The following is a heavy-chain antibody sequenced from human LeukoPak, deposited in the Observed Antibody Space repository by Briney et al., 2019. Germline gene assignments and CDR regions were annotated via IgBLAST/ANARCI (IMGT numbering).Heavy chain of an antibody. V-gene: IGHV3-11*01. J-gene: IGHJ6*02. D-gene: IGHD3-10*01. Sequence: GGYLRLSCTATGVTFRVYYMTWIRQAPGKGLEWMLYISRSGDTLYYSDSVEGRFTISRDNAKNSLYLQMNSLRAEDTAVYYCAREVVIFPDYYYYGTDVWGQGTTVTVSS. CDR2: ISRSGDTL. CDR1: GVTFRVYY. CDR3: AREVVIFPDYYYYGTDV.